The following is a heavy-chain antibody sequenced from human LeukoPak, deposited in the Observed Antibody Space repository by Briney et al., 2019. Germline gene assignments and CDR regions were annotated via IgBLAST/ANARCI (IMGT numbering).Heavy chain of an antibody. J-gene: IGHJ4*02. D-gene: IGHD4-23*01. CDR3: ARGGGGGNPFDY. Sequence: GGSLRLSCAVSGFSVSNNYMSWVRQAPGKGLALVSVIYSDGNTYYAESVKGRFTISRDNSKNTLYLQMNSLRAEDTAVYYCARGGGGGNPFDYWGQGTLVTVSS. CDR1: GFSVSNNY. V-gene: IGHV3-53*01. CDR2: IYSDGNT.